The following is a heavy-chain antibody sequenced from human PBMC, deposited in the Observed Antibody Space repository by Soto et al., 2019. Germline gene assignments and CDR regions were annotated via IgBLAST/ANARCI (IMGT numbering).Heavy chain of an antibody. CDR1: GFTFSSYA. CDR2: ISGCGGST. D-gene: IGHD3-22*01. V-gene: IGHV3-23*01. Sequence: GGSLRLSCAASGFTFSSYAMSWVRQAPGKGLEWVSAISGCGGSTYYADSVKGRFTISGDNSKNTLYLQMNSLRAEDTAVYYCAKESRGQNLNDKKFDPWGQGTLVTVSS. CDR3: AKESRGQNLNDKKFDP. J-gene: IGHJ5*02.